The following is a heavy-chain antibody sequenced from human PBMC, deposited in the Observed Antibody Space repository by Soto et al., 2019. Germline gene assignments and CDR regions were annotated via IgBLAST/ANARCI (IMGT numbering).Heavy chain of an antibody. D-gene: IGHD1-26*01. CDR2: TSSGGTIK. V-gene: IGHV3-11*01. CDR3: ARGNSGSYHTPFEY. CDR1: GFTFSDYD. Sequence: VGSLRLSCAASGFTFSDYDMTWIRQAPGKGLEWVSYTSSGGTIKYYADSVKGRFTISRDNAKNSLSLQMNSLRAEDTAVYYCARGNSGSYHTPFEYWGQGTLFIVSS. J-gene: IGHJ4*02.